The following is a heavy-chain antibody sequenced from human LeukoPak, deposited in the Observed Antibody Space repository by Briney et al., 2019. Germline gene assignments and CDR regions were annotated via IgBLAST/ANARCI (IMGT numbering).Heavy chain of an antibody. V-gene: IGHV1-69*04. Sequence: SVKVSCKASGGTFSSYAISWVRQAPGQGLEWMGRIIPILGIANYAQKFRGRVTITADKSTSTAYMELSSLRSEDTAVYYCARGRIKRGYSYGLFDYWGQGTLVTVSS. CDR1: GGTFSSYA. CDR2: IIPILGIA. CDR3: ARGRIKRGYSYGLFDY. J-gene: IGHJ4*02. D-gene: IGHD5-18*01.